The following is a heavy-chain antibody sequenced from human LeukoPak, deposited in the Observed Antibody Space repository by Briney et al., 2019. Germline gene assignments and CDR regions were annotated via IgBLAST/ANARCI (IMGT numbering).Heavy chain of an antibody. CDR3: ARDILTGYSDY. Sequence: SETLSLTCTVSGGSISSYYWSWIRPPPGKGLEWIGYIYYSRSTSYYPSLKSRVTISVVKSKNHFSLQLSSVTAADTAVYYWARDILTGYSDYWGQGTLVTVSS. CDR2: IYYSRST. V-gene: IGHV4-59*01. CDR1: GGSISSYY. J-gene: IGHJ4*02. D-gene: IGHD3-9*01.